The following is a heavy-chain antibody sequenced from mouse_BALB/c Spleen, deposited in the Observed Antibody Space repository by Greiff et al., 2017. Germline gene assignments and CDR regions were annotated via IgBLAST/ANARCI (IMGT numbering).Heavy chain of an antibody. D-gene: IGHD1-2*01. Sequence: QVQLQQSGAELVRPGVSVKISCKGSGYTFTDYAMHWVKQSHAKSLEWIGVISTYYGDASYNQKFKGKATMTVDKSSSTAYMELARLTSEDSAIYYCARSIPRLLRLPYYAMDYWGQGTSVTVSS. V-gene: IGHV1S137*01. CDR3: ARSIPRLLRLPYYAMDY. CDR1: GYTFTDYA. CDR2: ISTYYGDA. J-gene: IGHJ4*01.